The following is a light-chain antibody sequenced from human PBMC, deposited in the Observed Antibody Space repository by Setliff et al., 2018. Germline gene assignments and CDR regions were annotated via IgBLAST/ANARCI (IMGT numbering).Light chain of an antibody. CDR1: SSNIGAGYD. J-gene: IGLJ1*01. V-gene: IGLV1-40*01. Sequence: QSVLTQPPSVSGAPGQRVTISCTGSSSNIGAGYDVHWYKQLPGAAPKLLIYGNSNRPSGVPDRFSGSKSGTSASLAITGLQAEDEAAYYCQSYGSSLVFGTGTKVTVL. CDR3: QSYGSSLV. CDR2: GNS.